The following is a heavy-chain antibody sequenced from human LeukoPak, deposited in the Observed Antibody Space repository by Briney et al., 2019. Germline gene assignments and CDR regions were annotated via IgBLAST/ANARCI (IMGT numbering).Heavy chain of an antibody. CDR3: ARHQGDTAMNLAY. CDR2: IYPPHSDT. D-gene: IGHD5-18*01. Sequence: GGSLQISWKGSGYGFTSYWIGGVGQVPGKGLEWRGIIYPPHSDTRYRPSFQAQVTISADKSITTAYLHCSSLKASDTAMYYCARHQGDTAMNLAYWGQGTLVTVSS. CDR1: GYGFTSYW. V-gene: IGHV5-51*01. J-gene: IGHJ4*02.